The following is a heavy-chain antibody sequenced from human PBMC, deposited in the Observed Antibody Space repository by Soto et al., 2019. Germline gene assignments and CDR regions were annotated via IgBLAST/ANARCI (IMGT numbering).Heavy chain of an antibody. V-gene: IGHV3-23*01. CDR3: AKDEAGHQLAPGGGGDFDS. CDR2: ITGSGGST. Sequence: PGGSLRLCCAALGFTFSNYARSWVRQATGKWLEWVSAITGSGGSTYHSGSVKGRFTISRDNSKNTLYLQMNSMRVEDTAIYYCAKDEAGHQLAPGGGGDFDSWGQGTLVTVSS. D-gene: IGHD2-2*01. CDR1: GFTFSNYA. J-gene: IGHJ4*02.